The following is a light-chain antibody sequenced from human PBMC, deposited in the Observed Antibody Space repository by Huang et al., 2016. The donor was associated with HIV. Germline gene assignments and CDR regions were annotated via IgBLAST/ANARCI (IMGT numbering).Light chain of an antibody. Sequence: EIVMTQSPATLSVSQGERTTLSCRASQSVSSNLAWYQQKPGQAPRGLIYGASSRATGIPARFSGSGSGTEFTLTISSLQSEDFAVYYCQQYNNWPPLTFGGGTKVEIK. V-gene: IGKV3-15*01. J-gene: IGKJ4*01. CDR3: QQYNNWPPLT. CDR1: QSVSSN. CDR2: GAS.